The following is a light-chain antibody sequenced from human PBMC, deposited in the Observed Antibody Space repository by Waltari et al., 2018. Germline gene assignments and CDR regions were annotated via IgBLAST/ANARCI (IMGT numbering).Light chain of an antibody. J-gene: IGLJ3*02. CDR2: RGD. V-gene: IGLV1-44*01. Sequence: QAVLTQPPSASGTPGQRVTISCSGSTPNLGSNLVNWYQQVPGKAPKFVIYRGDQRPSGVPDRFSGSKSGSSASLAISGLQSEDEADYYYAAWDDSLNGHWVFGGGTKVTVL. CDR3: AAWDDSLNGHWV. CDR1: TPNLGSNL.